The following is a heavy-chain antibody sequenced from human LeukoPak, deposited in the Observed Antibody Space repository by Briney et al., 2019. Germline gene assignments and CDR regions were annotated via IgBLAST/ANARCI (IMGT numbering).Heavy chain of an antibody. CDR3: ARVAVTDFDY. V-gene: IGHV1-2*02. J-gene: IGHJ4*02. CDR1: GYTFTGYY. CDR2: INPNSGGT. D-gene: IGHD4-17*01. Sequence: ASVKVSCKASGYTFTGYYMHWVRPAPGQGLEWMGWINPNSGGTNYAQRFQGRVTMTRDTSISTAYVELSRLRSDDTAVYYCARVAVTDFDYWGQGTLVTVSS.